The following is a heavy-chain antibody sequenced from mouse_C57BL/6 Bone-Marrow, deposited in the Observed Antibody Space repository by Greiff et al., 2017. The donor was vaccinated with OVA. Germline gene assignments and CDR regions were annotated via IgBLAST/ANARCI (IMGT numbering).Heavy chain of an antibody. CDR3: ARDYYGSSYLYDYAMDY. D-gene: IGHD1-1*01. J-gene: IGHJ4*01. CDR1: GYTFTSYW. Sequence: VQLQQPGAELVMPGASVKLSCKASGYTFTSYWMHWVKQRPGQGLEWIGEIDPSDSYTNYNQKFKGKSTVTVDKSSSTAYMQLSSLTSEDSAVYYGARDYYGSSYLYDYAMDYWGQGTAVTVSS. CDR2: IDPSDSYT. V-gene: IGHV1-69*01.